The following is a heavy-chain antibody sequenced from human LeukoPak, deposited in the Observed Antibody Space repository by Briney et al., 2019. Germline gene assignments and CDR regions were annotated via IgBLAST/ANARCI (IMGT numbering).Heavy chain of an antibody. J-gene: IGHJ4*02. CDR1: GFTFDDYA. V-gene: IGHV3-9*01. D-gene: IGHD6-6*01. Sequence: GRSLRLSCAASGFTFDDYAMHWVRQAPGKGLEWVSGISWNSGSIGYADSVKGRFTISRDNAKNSLYLQMNSLRAEDTALYYCATRLEYSSSSGFDYWGQGTLVTVSS. CDR2: ISWNSGSI. CDR3: ATRLEYSSSSGFDY.